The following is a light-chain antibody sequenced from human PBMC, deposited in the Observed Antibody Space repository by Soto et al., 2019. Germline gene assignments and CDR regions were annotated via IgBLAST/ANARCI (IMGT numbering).Light chain of an antibody. V-gene: IGLV1-44*01. CDR1: RSNIGSNT. J-gene: IGLJ2*01. CDR2: SNN. CDR3: SAWDGSLNGVL. Sequence: QSGLTQPPSASGTAGPRVTISCSGSRSNIGSNTVSWYPQLPGTAHKVLIYSNNQSPTGVPDLYAVTRSGTAASLAISGIQNEDEADYYFSAWDGSLNGVLFGGGTKVTVL.